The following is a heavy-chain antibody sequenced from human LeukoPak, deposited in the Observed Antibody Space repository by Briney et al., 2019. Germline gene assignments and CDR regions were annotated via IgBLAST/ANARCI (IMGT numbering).Heavy chain of an antibody. D-gene: IGHD2-21*02. CDR1: GFTFSSYA. CDR3: AIGGVVVVTTIGEYFQQ. J-gene: IGHJ1*01. Sequence: GGSLRLSCAASGFTFSSYAMSWVRQAPGKGLEWVSVITGSGGSTYYADSVKGRFTISRDNSKNRLYLQMNRKRPADTGVYYCAIGGVVVVTTIGEYFQQWSQGTLDTVPS. V-gene: IGHV3-23*01. CDR2: ITGSGGST.